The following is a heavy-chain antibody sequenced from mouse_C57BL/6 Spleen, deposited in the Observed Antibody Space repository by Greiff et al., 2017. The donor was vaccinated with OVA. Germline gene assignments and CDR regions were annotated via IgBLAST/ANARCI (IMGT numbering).Heavy chain of an antibody. CDR1: GYAFSSSW. V-gene: IGHV1-82*01. Sequence: QVQLQQSGPELVKPGASVKISCKASGYAFSSSWMNWVKQWPGKGLEWIGRIYPGDGDTNYNGKFKGKATLTADKSSSTAYMQLSSLTSEDSAVYFCARSGSSYWYFDVWGTGTTVTVSS. J-gene: IGHJ1*03. CDR3: ARSGSSYWYFDV. D-gene: IGHD1-1*01. CDR2: IYPGDGDT.